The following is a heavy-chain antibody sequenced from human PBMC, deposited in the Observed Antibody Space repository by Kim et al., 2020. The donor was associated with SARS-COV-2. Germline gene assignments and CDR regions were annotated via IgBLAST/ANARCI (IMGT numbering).Heavy chain of an antibody. CDR3: ARGRGEGSGWPDAFDI. J-gene: IGHJ3*02. CDR1: GFTFSSYA. V-gene: IGHV3-30-3*01. Sequence: GGSLRLSCAASGFTFSSYAMHWVRQAPGKGLEWVAVISYDGSNKYYADSVKGRFTISRDNSKNTLYLQMNSLRAEDTAVYYCARGRGEGSGWPDAFDIWGQGTMVTVSS. D-gene: IGHD6-19*01. CDR2: ISYDGSNK.